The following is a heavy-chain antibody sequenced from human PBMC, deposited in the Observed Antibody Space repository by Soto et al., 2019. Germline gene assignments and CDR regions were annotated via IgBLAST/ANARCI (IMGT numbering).Heavy chain of an antibody. D-gene: IGHD2-21*01. CDR2: ISANSGST. V-gene: IGHV3-23*01. J-gene: IGHJ5*02. CDR3: GPQILWYWEIPNFVT. CDR1: GFSFSNQA. Sequence: EVRLLQSGGGLIQPGESLRLSCAASGFSFSNQALSWVRQAPGKGLEWVSTISANSGSTYYAASVKGRFNISRDNSKNTLDLQMNSLRAEDTAVYYCGPQILWYWEIPNFVTWGQGTLVSVSS.